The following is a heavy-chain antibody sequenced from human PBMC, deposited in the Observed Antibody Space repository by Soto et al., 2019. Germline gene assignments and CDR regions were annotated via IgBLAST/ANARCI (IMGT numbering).Heavy chain of an antibody. V-gene: IGHV3-23*01. Sequence: SLRLSCTASGFTFRTYATTWFRQAPGKGLEWVSAISGSAGTFYATSVEGRFTISRDNSRSTVYLQMHSLRAEDSAIYYCAKEKDYDFNWGSDRFTSHYWGRGTLVTVSS. D-gene: IGHD3-16*02. CDR2: ISGSAGT. CDR1: GFTFRTYA. J-gene: IGHJ4*02. CDR3: AKEKDYDFNWGSDRFTSHY.